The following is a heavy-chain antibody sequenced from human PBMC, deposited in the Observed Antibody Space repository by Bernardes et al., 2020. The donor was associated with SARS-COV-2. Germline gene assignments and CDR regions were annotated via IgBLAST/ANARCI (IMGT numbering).Heavy chain of an antibody. V-gene: IGHV3-48*01. D-gene: IGHD1-26*01. CDR2: ISATSATV. J-gene: IGHJ3*02. CDR1: GFTYNRHS. Sequence: GSLRLSCAASGFTYNRHSMTWVRQAPGKGLEWLSYISATSATVYYADSVKGRFTMSRDNAENSVFLHMNNLRAEDTAVYYCARVSEDSGTFFDAFDIWGQGTNVTVSA. CDR3: ARVSEDSGTFFDAFDI.